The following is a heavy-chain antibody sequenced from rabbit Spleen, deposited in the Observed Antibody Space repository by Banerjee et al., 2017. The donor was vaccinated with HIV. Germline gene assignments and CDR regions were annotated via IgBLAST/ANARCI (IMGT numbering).Heavy chain of an antibody. CDR2: IDTSNGDT. V-gene: IGHV1S40*01. CDR3: ARETWGSTGNYAL. Sequence: QSLEESGGDLVKPGASLTLTCTASGFSFSSNWICWVRQAPGKGLEWIACIDTSNGDTDYANWPKGRFTISKASSTTVTLQMTSLTAADTATYFCARETWGSTGNYALWGQGTLVTVS. D-gene: IGHD7-1*01. J-gene: IGHJ3*01. CDR1: GFSFSSNW.